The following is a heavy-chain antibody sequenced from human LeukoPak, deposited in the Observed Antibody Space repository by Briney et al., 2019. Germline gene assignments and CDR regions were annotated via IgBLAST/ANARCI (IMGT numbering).Heavy chain of an antibody. Sequence: GGSLRLSCAASGFTFSNYAMNWVRQAPGKGLEWVSSITSVSSYKYYADSVKGRFTISRDNAKNSLYLQMNSLRAEDTAVYYCASSRIAAAGGDYFDYWGQGTLVTVSS. CDR3: ASSRIAAAGGDYFDY. CDR1: GFTFSNYA. CDR2: ITSVSSYK. D-gene: IGHD6-13*01. V-gene: IGHV3-21*01. J-gene: IGHJ4*02.